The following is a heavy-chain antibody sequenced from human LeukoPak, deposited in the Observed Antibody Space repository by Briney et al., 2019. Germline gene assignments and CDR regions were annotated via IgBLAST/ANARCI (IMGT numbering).Heavy chain of an antibody. Sequence: ASVKVSCKASGGTFSSYGISWVRQAPRQGLEWMGGVIPIFGTANYAQKFQGRVTITTDESTSTAYMELSNLRSEDTAVYYCARGVLRYFDWLRPDGDDAFDIWGQGTMVTVSS. CDR1: GGTFSSYG. V-gene: IGHV1-69*05. CDR2: VIPIFGTA. D-gene: IGHD3-9*01. J-gene: IGHJ3*02. CDR3: ARGVLRYFDWLRPDGDDAFDI.